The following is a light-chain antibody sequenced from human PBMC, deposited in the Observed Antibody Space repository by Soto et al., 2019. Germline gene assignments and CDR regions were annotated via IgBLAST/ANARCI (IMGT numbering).Light chain of an antibody. CDR3: CSYAGSSTLPHWV. J-gene: IGLJ3*02. CDR2: EDN. CDR1: NSDVGNYNL. Sequence: QSVLTQPASVSGSPGQSITISCAGTNSDVGNYNLVSWYQKHPGKAPKLMIYEDNKRPTGVSTRFSGSKSGNTASLTISGLQAEDEADYYCCSYAGSSTLPHWVFGGGTQLTVL. V-gene: IGLV2-23*01.